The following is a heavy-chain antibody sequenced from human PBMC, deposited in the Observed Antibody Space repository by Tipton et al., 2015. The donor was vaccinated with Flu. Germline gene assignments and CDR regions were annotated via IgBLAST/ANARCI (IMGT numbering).Heavy chain of an antibody. V-gene: IGHV4-4*02. CDR2: IYHNGGT. CDR3: ASHPVTSRAAAGGTDH. D-gene: IGHD6-13*01. Sequence: TLSLTCAVSGGTISTNDWWSWVRQSPGKGLEWIGEIYHNGGTNYNPSLKSRVTISVDKSKNQFSLKLTSVTAADTAVYYCASHPVTSRAAAGGTDHWGQGTLVTVSS. CDR1: GGTISTNDW. J-gene: IGHJ4*02.